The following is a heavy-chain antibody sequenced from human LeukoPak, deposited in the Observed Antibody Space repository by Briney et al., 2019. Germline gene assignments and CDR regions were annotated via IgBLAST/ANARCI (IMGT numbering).Heavy chain of an antibody. CDR2: ISYDGSNK. CDR3: ARVISLYYFDY. V-gene: IGHV3-30*14. CDR1: GFTFSSYA. J-gene: IGHJ4*02. Sequence: GGSLRLSCAASGFTFSSYAMHWVRQAPGKGLEWVAVISYDGSNKYYADSVKGRFTISRDNSKNTLYLQMNSLRAEDTAVYYCARVISLYYFDYWGQGTLVTVSS.